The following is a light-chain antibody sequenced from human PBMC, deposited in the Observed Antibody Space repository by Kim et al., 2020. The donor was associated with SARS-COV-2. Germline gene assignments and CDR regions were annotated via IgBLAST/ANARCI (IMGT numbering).Light chain of an antibody. CDR1: QSVSSSY. CDR3: QQYGSSPFT. J-gene: IGKJ4*01. V-gene: IGKV3-20*01. CDR2: GAS. Sequence: SPGERATLSCRASQSVSSSYLAWYQQKPGQAPRLLIYGASNRATGIPDTFSGSGSGTDFTLTISRLEPEDFAVYYCQQYGSSPFTFGGGTKVDIK.